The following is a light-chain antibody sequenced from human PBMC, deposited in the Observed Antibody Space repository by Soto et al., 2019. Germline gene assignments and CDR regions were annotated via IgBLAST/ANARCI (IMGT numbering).Light chain of an antibody. CDR3: GTWDSSLSAGV. J-gene: IGLJ2*01. CDR2: DNS. V-gene: IGLV1-51*01. Sequence: QAVVTQPPSVSAAPGQKVTISCSGSSSNIGNNYVSWYQQLPGTAPKLLIYDNSKRPSGIPDRFSGSKSGTSATLGITGLQTGDEADYYCGTWDSSLSAGVFGGGTKLPS. CDR1: SSNIGNNY.